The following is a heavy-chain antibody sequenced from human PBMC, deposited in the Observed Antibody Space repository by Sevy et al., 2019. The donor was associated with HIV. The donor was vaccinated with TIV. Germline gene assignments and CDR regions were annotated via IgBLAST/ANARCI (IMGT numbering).Heavy chain of an antibody. D-gene: IGHD1-20*01. CDR1: GFTFSTAW. CDR3: TTDGGYDWNHVGY. CDR2: IKSKSNGETR. Sequence: GGSLRLSCAASGFTFSTAWMNWVRQAPGKGLEWVGRIKSKSNGETRDYAAPVKDRFKISRDDSKNTLYLEMNSLKTEDTAVYYCTTDGGYDWNHVGYWGQGTLVTVSS. J-gene: IGHJ4*02. V-gene: IGHV3-15*05.